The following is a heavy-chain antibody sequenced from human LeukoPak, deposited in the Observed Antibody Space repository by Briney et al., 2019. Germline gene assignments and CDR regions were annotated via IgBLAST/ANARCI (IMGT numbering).Heavy chain of an antibody. V-gene: IGHV1-18*01. CDR3: ARRYYYYSSGYDDC. Sequence: ASVTVSFQTSGYTFINYGISWVRQAPGQGLAWMGWISGYNGNTNYAQELQGRVTMTTDTSTSTAYMELRSLRSDDTAVYYCARRYYYYSSGYDDCWGQGTLVTVSS. CDR1: GYTFINYG. CDR2: ISGYNGNT. J-gene: IGHJ4*02. D-gene: IGHD3-22*01.